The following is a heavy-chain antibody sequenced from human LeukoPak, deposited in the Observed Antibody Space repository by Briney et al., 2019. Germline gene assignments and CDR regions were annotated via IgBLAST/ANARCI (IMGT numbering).Heavy chain of an antibody. Sequence: PGGSLRLSCAASGFTFSSYSMNWVRQAPGKGLEWVSYISSGSSTVYYADSVKGRFTISRDNAKNSLYLQMNSLRVEDTAVYYCARGLGNFDYWGQETLVTVSS. CDR3: ARGLGNFDY. CDR1: GFTFSSYS. CDR2: ISSGSSTV. D-gene: IGHD1-26*01. J-gene: IGHJ4*02. V-gene: IGHV3-48*01.